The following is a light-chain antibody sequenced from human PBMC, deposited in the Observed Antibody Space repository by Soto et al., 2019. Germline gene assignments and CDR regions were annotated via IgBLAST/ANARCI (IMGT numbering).Light chain of an antibody. CDR2: SAN. CDR1: TGAGTNDNY. CDR3: LLYFGGAQV. V-gene: IGLV7-43*01. Sequence: QAVVTQEPSLTVSPGGTVTLTCASSTGAGTNDNYPNWLQQKPGQAPSGLIYSANNRHSWTPARFSGSLLGGKDALTLSGVQPEDEGDYYGLLYFGGAQVFGGGTKVTVL. J-gene: IGLJ2*01.